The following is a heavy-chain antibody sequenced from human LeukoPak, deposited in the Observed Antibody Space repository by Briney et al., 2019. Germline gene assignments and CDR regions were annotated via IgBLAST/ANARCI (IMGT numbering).Heavy chain of an antibody. CDR2: IYYTTTT. V-gene: IGHV4-39*07. D-gene: IGHD3-22*01. CDR1: GGSISTHSYY. CDR3: ARGHSYYDNSGYSGIDY. Sequence: SETLSLTCSVSGGSISTHSYYWGWIRQPPGKGLEWIGTIYYTTTTYYSPSLKSRVTISVDTSKNQFSLKLSSVTAADTAVYYCARGHSYYDNSGYSGIDYWGQGTLITVSS. J-gene: IGHJ4*02.